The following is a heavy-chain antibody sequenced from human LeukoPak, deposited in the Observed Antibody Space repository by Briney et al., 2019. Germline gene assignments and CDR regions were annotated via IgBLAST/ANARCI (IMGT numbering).Heavy chain of an antibody. CDR3: ARGKGDGMDV. Sequence: PRACLIPVCPAPGLTFRNHVLPSVHPATDKAIHWVSPLGTAGDLHSPVPVKGRFTISRENAKTSLYLQMNSLRAGDTAVYYCARGKGDGMDVWSKGTTVTVYS. J-gene: IGHJ6*04. CDR1: GLTFRNHV. V-gene: IGHV3-13*05. CDR2: LGTAGDL.